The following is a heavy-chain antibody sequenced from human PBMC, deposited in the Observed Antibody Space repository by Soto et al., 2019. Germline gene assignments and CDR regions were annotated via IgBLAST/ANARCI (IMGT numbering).Heavy chain of an antibody. V-gene: IGHV3-30*18. Sequence: QVQLVESGGGVVQPGRSLRLSCAASGFTFSSYGMHWVRQAPGKGLEWVAVISNEGTVTYYADSVKGRFTISRDNSKNTMSLQMNSLRLEDTAVYYCAKEGGLLRSSTSYRYEYWGQGALVTVSS. CDR2: ISNEGTVT. D-gene: IGHD2-2*01. CDR1: GFTFSSYG. CDR3: AKEGGLLRSSTSYRYEY. J-gene: IGHJ4*02.